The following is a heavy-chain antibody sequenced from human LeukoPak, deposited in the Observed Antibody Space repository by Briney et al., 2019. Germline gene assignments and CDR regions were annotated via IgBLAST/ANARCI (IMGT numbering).Heavy chain of an antibody. CDR2: IYSGGST. CDR3: ARDFGSSGYYLDY. V-gene: IGHV3-53*01. Sequence: PGGSLRLSCAASGFTVSSNYMSWVRQAPGKGLEWVSIIYSGGSTYYADSVRGRLTISRDNSKNTLYLQMNSLRAEDTAVYYCARDFGSSGYYLDYWGQGTLVTVSS. D-gene: IGHD3-22*01. CDR1: GFTVSSNY. J-gene: IGHJ4*02.